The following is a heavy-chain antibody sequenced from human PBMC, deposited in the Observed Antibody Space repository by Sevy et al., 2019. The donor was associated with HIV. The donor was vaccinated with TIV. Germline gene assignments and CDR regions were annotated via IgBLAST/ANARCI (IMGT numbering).Heavy chain of an antibody. CDR1: GGSISSYY. Sequence: SETLSLTCTVSGGSISSYYWTWIRQSPGKGLEWIGYIYYSGSTNYNPSLKSRVTISVDTSKNQFSLKLSSVTAADTAVYYCARDLKQNWFDPWGQGTLVTVSS. V-gene: IGHV4-59*13. CDR2: IYYSGST. J-gene: IGHJ5*02. CDR3: ARDLKQNWFDP.